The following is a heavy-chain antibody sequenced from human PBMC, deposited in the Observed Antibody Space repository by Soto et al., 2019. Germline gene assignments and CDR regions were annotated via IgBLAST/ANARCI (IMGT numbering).Heavy chain of an antibody. J-gene: IGHJ4*02. CDR2: IIPILGIA. CDR3: ALRTEDFDY. CDR1: GYTISSYP. Sequence: AFPVKVDGKGFGYTISSYPISWVRQAPGQGLEWMGRIIPILGIANYAQKFQGRVTITADKSTSTAYMELSSLRSEDTAVYYCALRTEDFDYWGQGTLVTVSS. V-gene: IGHV1-69*02.